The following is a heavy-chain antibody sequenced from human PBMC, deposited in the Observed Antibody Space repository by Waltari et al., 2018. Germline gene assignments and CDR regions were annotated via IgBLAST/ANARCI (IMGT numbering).Heavy chain of an antibody. CDR3: AKDIAPAGTRYFDY. CDR2: IGGSGIST. V-gene: IGHV3-23*01. Sequence: EVQLLESGGGLVQPGGSLRLSCVASGLTLSRYTMSWVRQAPGKGLEWVSSIGGSGISTYYADSVKGRFTISRDNSKDTLYRQINSLRAEDTAVYYCAKDIAPAGTRYFDYWGQGTLVTVSS. CDR1: GLTLSRYT. J-gene: IGHJ4*02. D-gene: IGHD6-13*01.